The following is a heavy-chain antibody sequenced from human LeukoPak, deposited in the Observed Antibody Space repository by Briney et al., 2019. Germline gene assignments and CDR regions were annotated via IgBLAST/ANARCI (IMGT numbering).Heavy chain of an antibody. V-gene: IGHV3-48*01. D-gene: IGHD5-24*01. Sequence: PGGSLRLSCATSTFPFSFYSMNWVRQAPGKGLEWVSYITSGSDTIYYADSVKGRFTISRDNAKNSLYLQMNSLRAEDTAVYYCAPGGRDGYNYFDYWGQGTLVTVSS. J-gene: IGHJ4*02. CDR3: APGGRDGYNYFDY. CDR2: ITSGSDTI. CDR1: TFPFSFYS.